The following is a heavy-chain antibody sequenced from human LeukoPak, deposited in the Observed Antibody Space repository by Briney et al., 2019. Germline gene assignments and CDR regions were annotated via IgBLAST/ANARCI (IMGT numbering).Heavy chain of an antibody. Sequence: KPSETLSLTCAVYGGSFSGYYWSWIRQPPGKGLEWIGEINHSGSTNYNPSLKSRVTISVDTSKNQFSLKLSSVTAADTAVYYCARDTVTTNAFDIWGQGTMVTVSS. D-gene: IGHD4-17*01. CDR3: ARDTVTTNAFDI. CDR2: INHSGST. J-gene: IGHJ3*02. CDR1: GGSFSGYY. V-gene: IGHV4-34*01.